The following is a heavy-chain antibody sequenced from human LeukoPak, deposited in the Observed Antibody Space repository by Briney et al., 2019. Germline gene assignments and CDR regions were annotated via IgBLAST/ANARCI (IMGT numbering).Heavy chain of an antibody. CDR2: ISSSSSYI. V-gene: IGHV3-21*01. D-gene: IGHD1-26*01. CDR1: GFTFSSYS. J-gene: IGHJ6*04. CDR3: ARDARYSGSNNV. Sequence: PGGSLRLSCAVSGFTFSSYSMNWVRQAPGKGLEWVSSISSSSSYIYYADSVKGRFTISRDNAKNSLYLQMNSLRAEDTAVYYCARDARYSGSNNVWGKGTTVTVSS.